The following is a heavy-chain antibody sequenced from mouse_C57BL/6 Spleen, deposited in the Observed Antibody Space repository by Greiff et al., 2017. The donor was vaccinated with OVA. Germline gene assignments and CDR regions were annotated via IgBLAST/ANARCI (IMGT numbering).Heavy chain of an antibody. CDR2: ISYDGSN. J-gene: IGHJ1*03. CDR1: GYSITSGYY. D-gene: IGHD3-3*01. CDR3: AREASYWYFDV. V-gene: IGHV3-6*01. Sequence: EVKLVESGPGLVKPSQSLSLPCSVTGYSITSGYYWNWIRQFPGNKLEWMGYISYDGSNNYNPSLKNRISITRDTSKNQFFLKLNSVTTEDTATYYCAREASYWYFDVWGTGTTVTVSS.